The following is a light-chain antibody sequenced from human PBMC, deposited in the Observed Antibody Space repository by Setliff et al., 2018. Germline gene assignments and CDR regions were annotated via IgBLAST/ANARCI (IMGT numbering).Light chain of an antibody. Sequence: QSALTQPASVSGSPGQSITLSCTGTSSDVGGYXXXXXXXXXXXXXXXLIXXXFSHRPSGVSDRFSGSKSGNTASLTISGLQTEDEADYYCSSYSSDTFGVFGTGTKVTVL. V-gene: IGLV2-14*01. CDR1: SSDVGGYXX. CDR3: SSYSSDTFGV. CDR2: XFS. J-gene: IGLJ1*01.